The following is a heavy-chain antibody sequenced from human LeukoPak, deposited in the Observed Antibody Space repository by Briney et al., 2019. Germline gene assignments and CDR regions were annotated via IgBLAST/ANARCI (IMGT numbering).Heavy chain of an antibody. CDR3: AKVLYGTDAFDI. J-gene: IGHJ3*02. Sequence: GRSLRLSCAASGFTFSSYGMHWVRQAPGKGLEWVAVIPYDGSNKYYADSVKGRFTISRDNSKNTLYLQMNSLRAEDTAVYYCAKVLYGTDAFDIWGQGTMVTVSS. CDR2: IPYDGSNK. V-gene: IGHV3-30*18. D-gene: IGHD4-17*01. CDR1: GFTFSSYG.